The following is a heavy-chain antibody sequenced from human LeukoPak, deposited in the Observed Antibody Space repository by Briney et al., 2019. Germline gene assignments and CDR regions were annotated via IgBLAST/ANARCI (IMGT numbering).Heavy chain of an antibody. CDR1: GGSFSDYY. D-gene: IGHD2-2*01. CDR3: ARTVGIVVIPGVQEDAYFDY. V-gene: IGHV4-34*01. Sequence: SETLSLTCAVYGGSFSDYYWSWLRQPPGKGLEWIGEINHSGNTYYNPSLKSRVTVSVDTSKNQFSLKLDSVTAADTAVYYCARTVGIVVIPGVQEDAYFDYWGQGALVTVSS. CDR2: INHSGNT. J-gene: IGHJ4*02.